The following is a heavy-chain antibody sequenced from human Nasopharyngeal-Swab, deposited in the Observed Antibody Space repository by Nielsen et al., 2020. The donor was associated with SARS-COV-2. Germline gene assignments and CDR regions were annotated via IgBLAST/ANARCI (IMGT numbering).Heavy chain of an antibody. V-gene: IGHV2-70*04. J-gene: IGHJ3*02. Sequence: WIRQPPGKALEWLARIDWDDDKFYSTSLKIRLTISKDTSKNQVVLTMTNMDPVDTATYYCARTSTLTTYSSGWNDAFDIWGQGTMVTVSS. D-gene: IGHD6-19*01. CDR3: ARTSTLTTYSSGWNDAFDI. CDR2: IDWDDDK.